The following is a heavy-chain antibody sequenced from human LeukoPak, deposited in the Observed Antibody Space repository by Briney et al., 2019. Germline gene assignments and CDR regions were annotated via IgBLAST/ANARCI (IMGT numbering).Heavy chain of an antibody. Sequence: SETLSLTCTVSGGSIRSSYYYWGWIRQPPGKGLEWIGSIYDSGSTYYNPSLKSRVTISVDTSKNQFSLKLSSVTAADTAVYYCAYSGSSVDAFDIWGQGTMVTVSS. J-gene: IGHJ3*02. V-gene: IGHV4-39*07. CDR3: AYSGSSVDAFDI. CDR1: GGSIRSSYYY. CDR2: IYDSGST. D-gene: IGHD1-26*01.